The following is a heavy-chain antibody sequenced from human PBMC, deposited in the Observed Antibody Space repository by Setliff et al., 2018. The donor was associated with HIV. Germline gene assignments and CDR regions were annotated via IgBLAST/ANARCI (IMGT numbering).Heavy chain of an antibody. CDR3: ARYRRDDYYLTAYFDS. D-gene: IGHD1-26*01. CDR2: INHSGST. J-gene: IGHJ4*02. Sequence: LSLTCAVYGGSLSDYYWSWIRQPPGKGLEWIGQINHSGSTNYNPSLKSRVTISVDTSKNQFSLKLSSLTAADTAVYYCARYRRDDYYLTAYFDSWGQGTLVTVSS. V-gene: IGHV4-34*01. CDR1: GGSLSDYY.